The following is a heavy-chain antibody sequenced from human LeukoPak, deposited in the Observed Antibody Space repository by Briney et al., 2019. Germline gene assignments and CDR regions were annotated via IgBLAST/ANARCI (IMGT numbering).Heavy chain of an antibody. Sequence: SETLSLTCTVSGGSISSYYWSWIRQPPGKGLEWIGYIYYSGSTNYNPSLESRVTISVDTSKNQFSLKLSSVTAADTTVYYCARGITGPNWFDPWGQGTLVTVSS. V-gene: IGHV4-59*01. CDR2: IYYSGST. CDR1: GGSISSYY. CDR3: ARGITGPNWFDP. J-gene: IGHJ5*02. D-gene: IGHD1-14*01.